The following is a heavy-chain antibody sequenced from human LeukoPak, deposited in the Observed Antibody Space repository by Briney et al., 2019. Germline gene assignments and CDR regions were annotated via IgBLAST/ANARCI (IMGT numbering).Heavy chain of an antibody. CDR1: GGSISSYY. CDR3: ARGTLTVAEVTTGYFDY. D-gene: IGHD6-19*01. Sequence: SETLSLTCTVSGGSISSYYWSWIRQPPGKGLEWIGEINHSRSTNYNPSLKSRVTISVDTSKNQFSLKLSSVTAADTAVYYCARGTLTVAEVTTGYFDYWGQGTLVTVSS. V-gene: IGHV4-34*01. J-gene: IGHJ4*02. CDR2: INHSRST.